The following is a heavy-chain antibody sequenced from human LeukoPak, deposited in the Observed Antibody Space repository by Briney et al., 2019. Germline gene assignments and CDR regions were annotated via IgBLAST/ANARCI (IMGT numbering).Heavy chain of an antibody. CDR1: GYTFTGYY. Sequence: ASVKVSCKASGYTFTGYYMHWVRQAPGQGLEWMGWINPNSGGTNYAQKFQGRVTMTRDTSISTAYMELSRLRSDDTAVYYCARVGYCSSTSCQHYDYWGQGTLVTVSS. CDR2: INPNSGGT. V-gene: IGHV1-2*02. J-gene: IGHJ4*02. CDR3: ARVGYCSSTSCQHYDY. D-gene: IGHD2-2*01.